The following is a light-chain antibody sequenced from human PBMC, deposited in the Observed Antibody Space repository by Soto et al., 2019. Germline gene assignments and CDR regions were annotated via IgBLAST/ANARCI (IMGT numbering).Light chain of an antibody. CDR1: QDISNY. CDR2: DAS. CDR3: QQYDNLPT. J-gene: IGKJ4*01. V-gene: IGKV1-33*01. Sequence: IRMTQSPSSLSASTCDRVTITCQASQDISNYLNWYQQKPGKAPKLLIYDASNLETGVPSRFSGSGSGTDFTFTISSLQPEDIETYYCQQYDNLPTFGGGAKVAIK.